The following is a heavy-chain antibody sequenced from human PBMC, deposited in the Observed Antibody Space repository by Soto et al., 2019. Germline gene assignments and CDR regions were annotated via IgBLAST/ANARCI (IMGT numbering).Heavy chain of an antibody. CDR2: ISAYNGNT. D-gene: IGHD6-13*01. CDR1: GYTFTSYG. J-gene: IGHJ5*02. V-gene: IGHV1-18*01. Sequence: QVQLVQSGAEVKKPGASVKVSCKASGYTFTSYGISWVRQAPGQGLEWMGWISAYNGNTNYAQKLQGRVTMTTDTXTXXAYMALRSLRSDDTAVYYCARDNSVAAGTHNWFDPWGQGTLVTVSS. CDR3: ARDNSVAAGTHNWFDP.